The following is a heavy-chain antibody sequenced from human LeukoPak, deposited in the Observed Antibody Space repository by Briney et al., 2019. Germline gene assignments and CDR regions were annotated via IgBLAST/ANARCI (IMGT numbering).Heavy chain of an antibody. CDR2: IYYSGST. CDR3: ARDDSPFGELSTHFDY. V-gene: IGHV4-39*07. D-gene: IGHD3-10*01. Sequence: ETLSLTCTVSGGSISSSSYYWGWIRQPPGKGLEWIGSIYYSGSTYDNPSLKSRVTISVDTSKNQFSLKLSSVTAADTAVYYCARDDSPFGELSTHFDYWGQGTLVTVSS. CDR1: GGSISSSSYY. J-gene: IGHJ4*02.